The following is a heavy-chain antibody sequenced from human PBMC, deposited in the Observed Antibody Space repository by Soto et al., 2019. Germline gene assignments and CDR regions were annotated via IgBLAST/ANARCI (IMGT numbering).Heavy chain of an antibody. D-gene: IGHD6-19*01. Sequence: SETLSLTCTVSGGSISPYYWSWIRQPPGKGLEWIAFIYYTGRTNSNPSLKSRVTISVDTFKNHFSMTLNSVTAADTAVYYCARFISSGLDYWGQGTPVTVSS. CDR1: GGSISPYY. V-gene: IGHV4-59*01. CDR3: ARFISSGLDY. J-gene: IGHJ4*02. CDR2: IYYTGRT.